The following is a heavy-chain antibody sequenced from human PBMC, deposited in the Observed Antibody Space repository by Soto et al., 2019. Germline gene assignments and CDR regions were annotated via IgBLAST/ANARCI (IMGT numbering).Heavy chain of an antibody. J-gene: IGHJ4*02. V-gene: IGHV3-48*03. CDR3: ANDFWSEYR. D-gene: IGHD3-3*01. CDR2: ISGSSSMI. CDR1: GFTFSTYE. Sequence: GGSLRLSCVASGFTFSTYEMNWVRQAPGRGLEWISYISGSSSMIYYTDSVKGRFTISRDNAKNSLYLQMNSLRAEDTAVYYCANDFWSEYRWGQGTLVTVSS.